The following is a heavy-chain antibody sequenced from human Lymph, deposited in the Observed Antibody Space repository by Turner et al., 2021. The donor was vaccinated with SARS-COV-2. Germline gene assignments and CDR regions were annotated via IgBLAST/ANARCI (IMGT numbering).Heavy chain of an antibody. CDR3: ARDVERYNDFWSGYSGGYGMDV. J-gene: IGHJ6*02. CDR1: GYTFTGSY. V-gene: IGHV1-2*02. D-gene: IGHD3-3*01. Sequence: QVQLVQSGAEVKKPGASVKVSCKASGYTFTGSYMHWVRQAPGQGLEWMGWIHPNSGGTNYAQKFQGRVTMTRDTSISAAYMELSRLRSDDTAVYYCARDVERYNDFWSGYSGGYGMDVWGQGTTVTVSS. CDR2: IHPNSGGT.